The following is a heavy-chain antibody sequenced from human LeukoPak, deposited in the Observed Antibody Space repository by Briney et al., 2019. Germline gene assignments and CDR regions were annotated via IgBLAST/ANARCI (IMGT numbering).Heavy chain of an antibody. Sequence: PSETLTLTCTVSDDSISTNNAYWSWIRQPPGKGLEWVGTLHFSGTPYYSPSLNSRVSISVDTSKNQFSLMLKSVTATDTAVYYCTRGGDVYKLINCCGQGTLVTVSS. D-gene: IGHD2-21*01. J-gene: IGHJ4*02. V-gene: IGHV4-39*01. CDR3: TRGGDVYKLINC. CDR1: DDSISTNNAY. CDR2: LHFSGTP.